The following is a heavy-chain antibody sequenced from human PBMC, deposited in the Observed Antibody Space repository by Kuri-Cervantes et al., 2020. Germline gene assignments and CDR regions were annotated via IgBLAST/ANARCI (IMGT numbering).Heavy chain of an antibody. CDR1: GGSISSYY. V-gene: IGHV4-59*01. Sequence: GSLRLSCTVSGGSISSYYWSWIRQPPGKGLEWIGYIYYSGSTNYNPSLKSRVTISVDTSKNQFSLKLSSMTAADTAVYYCARWPIVVVGAGTPEAFDIWGQGTMVTGSS. CDR3: ARWPIVVVGAGTPEAFDI. D-gene: IGHD2-15*01. CDR2: IYYSGST. J-gene: IGHJ3*02.